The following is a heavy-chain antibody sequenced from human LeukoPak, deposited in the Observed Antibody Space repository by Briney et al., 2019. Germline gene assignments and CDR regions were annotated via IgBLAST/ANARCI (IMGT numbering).Heavy chain of an antibody. CDR3: AKSNDFWSGYHKGPYYFDY. D-gene: IGHD3-3*01. CDR1: GFTFSSYS. V-gene: IGHV3-21*04. Sequence: GGSLRLSCAASGFTFSSYSMNWVRQAPGKGLEWVSSISSSSSYIYYADSVKGRFTISRDNAKNSLYLQMNSLRAEDTAVYYCAKSNDFWSGYHKGPYYFDYWGQGTLVTVSS. J-gene: IGHJ4*02. CDR2: ISSSSSYI.